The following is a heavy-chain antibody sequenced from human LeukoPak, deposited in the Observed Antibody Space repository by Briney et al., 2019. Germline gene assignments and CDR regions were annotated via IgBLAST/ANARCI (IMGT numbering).Heavy chain of an antibody. V-gene: IGHV3-30-3*01. Sequence: GGSLRLSCAASGFTFSSYAMHWVRQAPGKGLEWVAVISYDGSNKYYADSVKGRFTISRYNSKNTLYLQMNSLRAEDTAVYYCARDLLSWYYYDSSGYYPNWGQGTMVTVSS. J-gene: IGHJ3*01. CDR3: ARDLLSWYYYDSSGYYPN. CDR2: ISYDGSNK. CDR1: GFTFSSYA. D-gene: IGHD3-22*01.